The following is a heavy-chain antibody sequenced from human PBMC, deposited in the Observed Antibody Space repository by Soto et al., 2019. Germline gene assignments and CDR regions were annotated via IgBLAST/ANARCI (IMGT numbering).Heavy chain of an antibody. Sequence: SVKVSCKTSGYTFSSYAISWVRQAPGQGLEWMRGIIPIFGTANYAQKFQGRVTITADESTSTAYMELSSLRSEDTAVFYCAREGGSYPHVLVGMDVWGQGTTVTVSS. J-gene: IGHJ6*02. CDR3: AREGGSYPHVLVGMDV. CDR1: GYTFSSYA. D-gene: IGHD1-26*01. V-gene: IGHV1-69*13. CDR2: IIPIFGTA.